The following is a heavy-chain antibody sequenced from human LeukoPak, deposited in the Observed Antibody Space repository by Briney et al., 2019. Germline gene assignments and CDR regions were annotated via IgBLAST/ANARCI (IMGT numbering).Heavy chain of an antibody. V-gene: IGHV3-23*01. CDR3: AKRGVVIRVILVGFHKEAYYFDS. CDR1: GITLSNYG. J-gene: IGHJ4*02. D-gene: IGHD3-10*01. Sequence: GGSLRLSCAVSGITLSNYGMSWVRQAPGKGLEWVAGISGSGGNTNYADSVKGRFTISRDNPKNTLYLQMSSLRDEDTAVYFCAKRGVVIRVILVGFHKEAYYFDSWGQGALVTVSS. CDR2: ISGSGGNT.